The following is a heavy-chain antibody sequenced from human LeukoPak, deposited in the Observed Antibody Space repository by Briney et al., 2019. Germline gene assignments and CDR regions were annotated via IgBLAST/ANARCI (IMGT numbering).Heavy chain of an antibody. CDR2: TSKDGSNK. V-gene: IGHV3-30*18. J-gene: IGHJ4*02. CDR1: GFTFSSYA. D-gene: IGHD3-10*01. Sequence: PGGSLRLSCEASGFTFSSYAMHWVRQAPGKGLEWVAVTSKDGSNKYYADSVKGRFTISRDNSKDTLYLQMNSLRVEDAALYYCAKDAYYSSGTYADSWGQGTLVTVSS. CDR3: AKDAYYSSGTYADS.